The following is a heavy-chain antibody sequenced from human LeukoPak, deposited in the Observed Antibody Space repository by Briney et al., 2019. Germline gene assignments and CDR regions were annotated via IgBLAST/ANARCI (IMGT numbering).Heavy chain of an antibody. J-gene: IGHJ5*02. CDR1: GCSFTSYW. D-gene: IGHD3-22*01. Sequence: GESLKISCKGSGCSFTSYWISWVRQMPGKGLEWMGRIDPSDSYTNYSPSFQGHVTISADKSISTAYLQWSSLKASDTAMYYCARHTYYYDSSGYYPDTWGQGTLVTVSS. CDR2: IDPSDSYT. CDR3: ARHTYYYDSSGYYPDT. V-gene: IGHV5-10-1*01.